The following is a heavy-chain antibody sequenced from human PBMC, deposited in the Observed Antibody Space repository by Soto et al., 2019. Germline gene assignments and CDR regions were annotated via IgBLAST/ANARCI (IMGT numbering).Heavy chain of an antibody. V-gene: IGHV4-31*03. Sequence: QVQLQESGPGLVKPSQTLSLTCTVSGGSISSGGYYWSWIRQHPGKGLEWIGYIYYSGSTYYNPSLKSRVTISVETSKNQFSLKLSSVTAADTAVYYCARDSPRYCSSTSCYAGYYYYMDVWGKGTTVTVSS. J-gene: IGHJ6*03. CDR2: IYYSGST. CDR3: ARDSPRYCSSTSCYAGYYYYMDV. D-gene: IGHD2-2*01. CDR1: GGSISSGGYY.